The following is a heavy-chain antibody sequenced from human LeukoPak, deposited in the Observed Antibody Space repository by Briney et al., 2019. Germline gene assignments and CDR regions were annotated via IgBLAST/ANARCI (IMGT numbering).Heavy chain of an antibody. CDR3: ARDTKRGRWLQLGFDP. CDR1: GGSISSYY. CDR2: IYYNGST. D-gene: IGHD5-24*01. J-gene: IGHJ5*02. Sequence: PSETLSLTCTVSGGSISSYYWSWIRQPPGKGLEWIGYIYYNGSTNYNPSLKSRVTISVDTSKNQFSLKLSSVTAADTAVYYCARDTKRGRWLQLGFDPWGQGTLVTVSS. V-gene: IGHV4-59*01.